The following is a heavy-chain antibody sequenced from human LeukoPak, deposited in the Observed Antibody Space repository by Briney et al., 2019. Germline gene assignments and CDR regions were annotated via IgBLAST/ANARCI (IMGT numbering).Heavy chain of an antibody. CDR3: ARDQGRIRYFDTTRNDY. CDR1: GYTFTSYG. D-gene: IGHD3-9*01. CDR2: ISAYNGNT. Sequence: GASVKVSCKASGYTFTSYGISWVRQAPGQGLEWMGWISAYNGNTNYAQKLQGRVTMTTDTSTSTAYMELRSLRSDDTAVYYCARDQGRIRYFDTTRNDYWGKGTLVTVSS. J-gene: IGHJ4*02. V-gene: IGHV1-18*01.